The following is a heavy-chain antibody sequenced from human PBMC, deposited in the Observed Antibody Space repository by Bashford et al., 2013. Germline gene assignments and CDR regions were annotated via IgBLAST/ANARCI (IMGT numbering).Heavy chain of an antibody. CDR3: ARGLSDYPDY. J-gene: IGHJ4*02. Sequence: WVRQAPGQGLEWMGWINPNPNSGATKYAQMFQGRVTMTRDTSISTAYMEVSSLTSDDTAIYYCARGLSDYPDYWGQGTLVTVSS. CDR2: INPNPNSGAT. D-gene: IGHD1-26*01. V-gene: IGHV1-2*02.